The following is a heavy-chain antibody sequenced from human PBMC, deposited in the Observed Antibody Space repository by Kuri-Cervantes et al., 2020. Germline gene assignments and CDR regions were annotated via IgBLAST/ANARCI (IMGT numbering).Heavy chain of an antibody. CDR2: IKRDGSEK. J-gene: IGHJ4*02. Sequence: GGSLRLSCAASGFTFSSYWMSWVRQAPGKGLEWVSNIKRDGSEKYYVDSVKGRFTISRDNAKNSLYLQMNSLRAEDTAVYYCARWGGYGWRYFDYWGQGTLVTVSS. V-gene: IGHV3-7*01. CDR1: GFTFSSYW. D-gene: IGHD5-18*01. CDR3: ARWGGYGWRYFDY.